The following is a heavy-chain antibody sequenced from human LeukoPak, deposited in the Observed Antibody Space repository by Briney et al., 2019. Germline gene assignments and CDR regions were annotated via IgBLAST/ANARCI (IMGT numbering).Heavy chain of an antibody. CDR2: IYYSGST. CDR3: ARHPATVTDSYYFDY. D-gene: IGHD4-17*01. J-gene: IGHJ4*02. CDR1: GGSISSGDYY. Sequence: SETLSLTCTVSGGSISSGDYYWSWIRQPPGEGLEWIGYIYYSGSTYYNPSLKSRVTISVDTSKNQFSLKLSSVTAADTAVYYCARHPATVTDSYYFDYWGQGTLVTVSS. V-gene: IGHV4-30-4*01.